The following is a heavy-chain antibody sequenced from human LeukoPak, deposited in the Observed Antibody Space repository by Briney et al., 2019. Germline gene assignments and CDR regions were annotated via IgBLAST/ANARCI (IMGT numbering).Heavy chain of an antibody. CDR2: ISSSSSTI. V-gene: IGHV3-48*01. CDR1: GFTFSSYS. D-gene: IGHD3-22*01. CDR3: ARAKGVSGYSIDY. Sequence: GGSLRLSCAAAGFTFSSYSINWVSQAPGKGLEWDSYISSSSSTIYYADSVKGRFTISRDNAKNSLYLQMNSLRAEDTAVYYCARAKGVSGYSIDYWGQGTLVTVSS. J-gene: IGHJ4*02.